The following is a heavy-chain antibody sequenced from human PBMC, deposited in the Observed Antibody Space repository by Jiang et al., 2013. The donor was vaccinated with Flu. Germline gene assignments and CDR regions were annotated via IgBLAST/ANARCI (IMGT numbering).Heavy chain of an antibody. J-gene: IGHJ2*01. V-gene: IGHV4-34*01. D-gene: IGHD5-24*01. Sequence: SRVTISLETSKNQFSLKLNSVTAADTAVYYCARGVDGYREYWYFDLWGRGTLVTVSS. CDR3: ARGVDGYREYWYFDL.